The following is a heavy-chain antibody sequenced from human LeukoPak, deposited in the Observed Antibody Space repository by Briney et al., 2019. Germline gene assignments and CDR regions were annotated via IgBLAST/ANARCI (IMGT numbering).Heavy chain of an antibody. D-gene: IGHD1-26*01. CDR1: GFTFSSYA. V-gene: IGHV3-23*01. J-gene: IGHJ4*02. Sequence: PGGSLRLSCAASGFTFSSYAMTWVRQAPGKGLEWVSAISASGGTTYDADSVKGRFTISRDNSKNTLYLQMTSLRAEDTAVYYCARESYTGSYWARWGQGTLVTVSS. CDR3: ARESYTGSYWAR. CDR2: ISASGGTT.